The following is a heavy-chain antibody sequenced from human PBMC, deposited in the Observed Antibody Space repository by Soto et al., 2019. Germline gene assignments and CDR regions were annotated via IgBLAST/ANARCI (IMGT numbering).Heavy chain of an antibody. V-gene: IGHV3-30*18. D-gene: IGHD3-22*01. J-gene: IGHJ4*02. Sequence: VQLVESGGGVVQPGRSLRLSCVASGFTFSTYGMHWVRQAPGKGLEWVAVISYDGSNDYYGDSVKGRFTVSRDNSKNTLYLQLDSLRPEDTAVYYCANGFHSYDTSGYETNYWGQGTLVTVSS. CDR3: ANGFHSYDTSGYETNY. CDR2: ISYDGSND. CDR1: GFTFSTYG.